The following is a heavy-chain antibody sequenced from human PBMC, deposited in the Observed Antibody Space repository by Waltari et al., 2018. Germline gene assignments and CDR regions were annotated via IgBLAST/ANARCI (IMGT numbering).Heavy chain of an antibody. CDR3: ARVGYSYGLVV. CDR1: GGSFSGYY. Sequence: QVQLQQWGAGLLKPSETLSLTCAVYGGSFSGYYWSWIRQPPGKGLELIGEINHSGSTNYNPSLKSRVTISVDTSKNQFSLKLSSVTAADTAVYYCARVGYSYGLVVWGQGTLVTVSS. J-gene: IGHJ4*02. V-gene: IGHV4-34*01. D-gene: IGHD5-18*01. CDR2: INHSGST.